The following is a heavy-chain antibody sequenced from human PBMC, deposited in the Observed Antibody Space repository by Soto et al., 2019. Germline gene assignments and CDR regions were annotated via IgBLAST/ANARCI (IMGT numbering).Heavy chain of an antibody. D-gene: IGHD1-26*01. V-gene: IGHV1-69*06. CDR3: ARAIKRWEVNYYFDF. CDR2: IVVDSNTA. Sequence: QVVLLQSGAEVKEPGSSVRVSCQVSGSTFNNFAFSWVRQAPGHGPAWMGGIVVDSNTAEYSQRFQDRVTITAETSTDTLYIELGSLTFEDTAVYYCARAIKRWEVNYYFDFWGQGTLVTVSS. J-gene: IGHJ4*02. CDR1: GSTFNNFA.